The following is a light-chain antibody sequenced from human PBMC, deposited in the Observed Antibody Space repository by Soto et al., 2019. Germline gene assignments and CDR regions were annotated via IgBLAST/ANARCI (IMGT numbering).Light chain of an antibody. CDR1: QTIHSY. Sequence: DVQMTQSPSSLSASVGDRITLTCRASQTIHSYLHWYQFKPGKAPQLLIQSASSLHSGVPSRFSGSGSGTEFTLTISSLQPEDVATYYCQQTFSRVLSFGGGTKVEI. V-gene: IGKV1-39*01. CDR3: QQTFSRVLS. CDR2: SAS. J-gene: IGKJ4*01.